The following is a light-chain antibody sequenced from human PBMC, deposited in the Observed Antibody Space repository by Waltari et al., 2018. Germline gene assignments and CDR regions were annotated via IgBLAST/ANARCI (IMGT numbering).Light chain of an antibody. Sequence: DIVMTQSPEYLAVSLGERATVNCKSSQSVLYSSNNKNYLAWYQLKPGQPPKLLIYWASTRESGVPDRFSGSGSGTDFTLTISSLQAEDVAVYYCQQYYSVPPTFGQGTKVEIK. V-gene: IGKV4-1*01. J-gene: IGKJ1*01. CDR3: QQYYSVPPT. CDR1: QSVLYSSNNKNY. CDR2: WAS.